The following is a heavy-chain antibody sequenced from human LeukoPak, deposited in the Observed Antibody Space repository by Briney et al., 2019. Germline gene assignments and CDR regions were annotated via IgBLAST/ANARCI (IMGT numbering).Heavy chain of an antibody. V-gene: IGHV3-7*01. J-gene: IGHJ3*02. Sequence: GGSLRLSCAASGFTFSSYWMSWVRQAPGKGLEWVANIKQDGSEKYYVDSVKGRFTISRDNSKNTLYLQMNSLRAEDTAVYYCAKPLMRYDAFDIWGQGTMVTVSS. CDR2: IKQDGSEK. CDR1: GFTFSSYW. CDR3: AKPLMRYDAFDI. D-gene: IGHD3-16*01.